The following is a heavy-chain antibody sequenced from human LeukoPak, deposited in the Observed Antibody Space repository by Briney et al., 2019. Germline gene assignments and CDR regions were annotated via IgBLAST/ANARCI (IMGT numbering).Heavy chain of an antibody. CDR2: ISSGSVYI. Sequence: GGSLRLSCAASGFTFSDYSMNWVRQAPGKGLQWVASISSGSVYIYYADSMKGRFTISRDNSKNTLYLQMSSLRAEDTAVYYCASLGYCSGGSCPNYYYYYMDVWGKGTTVTISS. V-gene: IGHV3-21*01. J-gene: IGHJ6*03. CDR1: GFTFSDYS. CDR3: ASLGYCSGGSCPNYYYYYMDV. D-gene: IGHD2-15*01.